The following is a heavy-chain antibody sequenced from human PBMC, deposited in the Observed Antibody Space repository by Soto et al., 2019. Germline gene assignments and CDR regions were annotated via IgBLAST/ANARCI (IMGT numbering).Heavy chain of an antibody. CDR2: IYWDDDK. J-gene: IGHJ5*02. Sequence: QITLKESGPPLLKPTQTLALTCTFSGFSLSTSGEGVGWIRQSPGKALEWLALIYWDDDKRYSPSLKSRLTIIKDTSKNQVVLIMTAMDPVDTGTYYCAHRVVWRPSDWTLGWFDPWGQGTLVTVSS. D-gene: IGHD3-9*01. CDR1: GFSLSTSGEG. V-gene: IGHV2-5*02. CDR3: AHRVVWRPSDWTLGWFDP.